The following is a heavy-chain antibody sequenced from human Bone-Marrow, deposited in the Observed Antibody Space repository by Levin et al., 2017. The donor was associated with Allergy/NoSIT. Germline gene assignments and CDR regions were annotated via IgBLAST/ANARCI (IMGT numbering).Heavy chain of an antibody. Sequence: SETLSLTCTVSGGSISSYYWSWIRQPAGKGLEWIGRIYTSGSTNYNPSLKSRVTMSVDTSKNQFSLKLSSVTAADTAVYYCARVGYSYGKNWYFDLWGRGTLVTVSS. CDR1: GGSISSYY. V-gene: IGHV4-4*07. J-gene: IGHJ2*01. D-gene: IGHD5-18*01. CDR2: IYTSGST. CDR3: ARVGYSYGKNWYFDL.